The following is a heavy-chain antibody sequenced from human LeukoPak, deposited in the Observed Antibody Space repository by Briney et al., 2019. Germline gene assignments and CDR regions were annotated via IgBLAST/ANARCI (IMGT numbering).Heavy chain of an antibody. CDR1: GFTFSNAW. J-gene: IGHJ4*02. Sequence: PGGSLRLSCAASGFTFSNAWMTWVRQAPGKGLEWVGRIKSKTDGGTTDYAAPVKGRFTISRDDSKNTLYLQMNSLKAEDTAVYYCTDYCGGDCSRIDYWGQGTLVTVSS. CDR2: IKSKTDGGTT. V-gene: IGHV3-15*01. CDR3: TDYCGGDCSRIDY. D-gene: IGHD2-21*02.